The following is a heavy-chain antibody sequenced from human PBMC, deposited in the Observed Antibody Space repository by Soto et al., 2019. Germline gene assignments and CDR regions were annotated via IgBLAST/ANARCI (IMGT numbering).Heavy chain of an antibody. D-gene: IGHD3-10*01. CDR2: INHSGIT. J-gene: IGHJ6*03. V-gene: IGHV4-34*01. Sequence: SETLSLTCAVYGGSFSGYYWTWIRQPPGKGLEWIGEINHSGITNYNPSLKSRLTISVDTSKNQFSLKLSSVTAADTAVYYCGRGGGFYYMDVWGKGTTVTVS. CDR1: GGSFSGYY. CDR3: GRGGGFYYMDV.